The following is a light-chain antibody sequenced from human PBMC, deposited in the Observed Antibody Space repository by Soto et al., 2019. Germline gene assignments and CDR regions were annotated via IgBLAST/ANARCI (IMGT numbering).Light chain of an antibody. V-gene: IGKV3-15*01. Sequence: EIVMTQSPATLSVSPGERATLSCRASQSVSSNLAWYQQKPRQAPRLLIYGASTRATGIPARFRGSGSGTEVTLTISSLQYEDFAVYYCQQYNNWPPAYTVGQGNKLEIK. CDR3: QQYNNWPPAYT. CDR1: QSVSSN. J-gene: IGKJ2*01. CDR2: GAS.